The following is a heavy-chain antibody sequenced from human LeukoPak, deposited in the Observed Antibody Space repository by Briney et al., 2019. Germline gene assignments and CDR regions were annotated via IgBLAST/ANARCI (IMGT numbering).Heavy chain of an antibody. CDR1: GGSISSSSHY. CDR2: IYYSGNT. J-gene: IGHJ4*02. CDR3: ARLKVGTTHPDY. V-gene: IGHV4-39*01. D-gene: IGHD1-26*01. Sequence: PSETLSLTCTVSGGSISSSSHYWGWIRQPPGKGLEWIGSIYYSGNTYYNPSLKSRVTISVDTSKNQFYLKLSSATAADTAAYYCARLKVGTTHPDYWGQGTLVTVSS.